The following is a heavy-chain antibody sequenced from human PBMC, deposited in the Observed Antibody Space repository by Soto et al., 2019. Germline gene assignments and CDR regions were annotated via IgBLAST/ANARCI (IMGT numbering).Heavy chain of an antibody. J-gene: IGHJ6*02. CDR1: GYIFTTYG. V-gene: IGHV1-18*01. CDR2: ISADSGHT. Sequence: QIQLVQFGGEVARPGASVTVSCEASGYIFTTYGLSWVRQTPAHGLEWMGWISADSGHTQYAQLFQGRVTMTRDTSRNTAYMTLRDLTSDATGIYYCARDRPPGSLYGMDAWGAGTAVTVSS. CDR3: ARDRPPGSLYGMDA.